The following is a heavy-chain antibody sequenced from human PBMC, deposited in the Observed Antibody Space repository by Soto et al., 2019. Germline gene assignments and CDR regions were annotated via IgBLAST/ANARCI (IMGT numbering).Heavy chain of an antibody. CDR1: GGSISSGGYY. CDR3: AREAYCSSTSCYTGLGGIDY. J-gene: IGHJ4*02. D-gene: IGHD2-2*02. V-gene: IGHV4-31*03. CDR2: IYYSGST. Sequence: QVQLQESGPGLVKPSQTLSLTCTVSGGSISSGGYYWSWIRQHPGKGLEWIGYIYYSGSTYYNPSLKSRVTISVYTSKNQFSLKLSSVTAADTAVYYCAREAYCSSTSCYTGLGGIDYWGQGTLVTVSS.